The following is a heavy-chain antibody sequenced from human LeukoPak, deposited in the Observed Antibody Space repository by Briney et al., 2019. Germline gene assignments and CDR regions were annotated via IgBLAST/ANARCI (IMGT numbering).Heavy chain of an antibody. V-gene: IGHV1-18*01. CDR2: ISAYNGNT. D-gene: IGHD2-15*01. CDR1: GYTLTSYG. CDR3: ARGGLVVVVAATPSTTPGLLHWLDP. J-gene: IGHJ5*02. Sequence: GASVKVSCKASGYTLTSYGISWVRQAPGQGLEWMGWISAYNGNTKYAQKVLGRVTMTTDTSTSTAYMELRSLRSDDTAVYYCARGGLVVVVAATPSTTPGLLHWLDPWGQGTLVSVSS.